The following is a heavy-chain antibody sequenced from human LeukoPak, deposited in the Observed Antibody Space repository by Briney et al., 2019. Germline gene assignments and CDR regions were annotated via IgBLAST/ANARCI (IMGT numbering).Heavy chain of an antibody. V-gene: IGHV1-24*01. CDR2: FDPEDGET. CDR1: GYTLTELS. CDR3: ATSPSYYYDSSGYFDY. J-gene: IGHJ4*02. D-gene: IGHD3-22*01. Sequence: ASVKVSCMVSGYTLTELSMHWVRQAPGKGLEWMGGFDPEDGETIYAQKFQGRVTMTEDTSTDTAYMELSSLRSEDTAVYYCATSPSYYYDSSGYFDYWGQGTLVTVSS.